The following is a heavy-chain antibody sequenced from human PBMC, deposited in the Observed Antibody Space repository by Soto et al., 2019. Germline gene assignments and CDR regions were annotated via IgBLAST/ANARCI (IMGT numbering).Heavy chain of an antibody. CDR1: GGSISSYY. CDR2: IYYSGST. CDR3: ARGRVMITFGGVIVIWFDP. V-gene: IGHV4-59*01. J-gene: IGHJ5*02. D-gene: IGHD3-16*02. Sequence: PSETLSLTCTVSGGSISSYYWSWIRQPPGKGLEWIGYIYYSGSTNYNPSLKSRVTISVDTSKNQFSLKLSSVTAADTAVYYCARGRVMITFGGVIVIWFDPWGLGTLVTVSS.